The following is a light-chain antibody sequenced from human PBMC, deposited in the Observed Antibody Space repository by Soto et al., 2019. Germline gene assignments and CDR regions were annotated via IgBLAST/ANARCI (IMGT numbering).Light chain of an antibody. CDR1: QSVSRY. CDR3: QQRRNWPIT. Sequence: EIVLAQSPVTLSLSPGERATLSCRASQSVSRYLAWYQQKPDQAPRLLIYDAFTRATGIPARFSGSGSGTDFTLTISSLEPEDFAVYYCQQRRNWPITFGQGTRVEIK. J-gene: IGKJ5*01. V-gene: IGKV3-11*01. CDR2: DAF.